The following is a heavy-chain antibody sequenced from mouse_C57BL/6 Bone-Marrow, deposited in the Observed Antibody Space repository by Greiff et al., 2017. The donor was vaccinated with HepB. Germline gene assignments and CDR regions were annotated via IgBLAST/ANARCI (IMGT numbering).Heavy chain of an antibody. Sequence: DVMLVESGGGLVQPGGSLKLSCAASGFTFSDYGMAWVRQAPRKGPEWVAFISNLAYSIHYADTVTGRFTISRENAKNTLYLEMSSLRSEDTAMYYCARRGSSDYYAMDYWGQGTSVTVSS. J-gene: IGHJ4*01. V-gene: IGHV5-15*01. CDR1: GFTFSDYG. CDR3: ARRGSSDYYAMDY. CDR2: ISNLAYSI.